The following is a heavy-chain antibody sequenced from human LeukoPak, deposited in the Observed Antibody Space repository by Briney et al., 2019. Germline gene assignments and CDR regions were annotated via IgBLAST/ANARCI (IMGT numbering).Heavy chain of an antibody. J-gene: IGHJ4*02. Sequence: PGGSLRLSCAASGFTFSSYGMSWVRQAPGKGLEWVSAISGSGGSTYYADSVKGRFTISRDNSKNTLYLQMNSLRAEDTAVYYCARTNFDWLAFDYWGQGTLVTVSS. D-gene: IGHD3-9*01. CDR2: ISGSGGST. CDR3: ARTNFDWLAFDY. V-gene: IGHV3-23*01. CDR1: GFTFSSYG.